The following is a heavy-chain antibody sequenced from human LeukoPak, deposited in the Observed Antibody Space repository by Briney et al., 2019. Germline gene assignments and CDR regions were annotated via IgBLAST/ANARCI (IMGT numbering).Heavy chain of an antibody. CDR3: AIDLLSFDYYDSSVCYGY. J-gene: IGHJ4*02. Sequence: GGSLRLSCAASGFTFSSYGMHWVRQAPGKGLEWVAVIWYDGSNKYYADSVKGRFTVSRDNSRNTLYPQMNSLRAEDTAVYYCAIDLLSFDYYDSSVCYGYWGQGTLVTVSS. D-gene: IGHD3-22*01. CDR2: IWYDGSNK. V-gene: IGHV3-33*01. CDR1: GFTFSSYG.